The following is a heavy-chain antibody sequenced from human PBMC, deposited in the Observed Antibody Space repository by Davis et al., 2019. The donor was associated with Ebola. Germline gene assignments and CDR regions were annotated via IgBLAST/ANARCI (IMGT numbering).Heavy chain of an antibody. Sequence: SQTLSLTCAVYGGSFSGYYWSWIRQPPGKGLEWIGEISHSGSTNYNPSLKSRVTISVDTSKNQFSLKLSSVTAADTAVYYCAIMTTVTTFDYWGQGTLVTVSS. CDR3: AIMTTVTTFDY. D-gene: IGHD4-17*01. CDR1: GGSFSGYY. J-gene: IGHJ4*02. CDR2: ISHSGST. V-gene: IGHV4-34*01.